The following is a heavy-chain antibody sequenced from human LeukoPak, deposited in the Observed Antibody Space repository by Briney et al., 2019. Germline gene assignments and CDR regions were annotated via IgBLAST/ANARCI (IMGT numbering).Heavy chain of an antibody. J-gene: IGHJ2*01. CDR1: GGTFSSYA. V-gene: IGHV1-69*01. Sequence: VASVKVSCKASGGTFSSYAISWVRQAPGQGLEWMGGIIPIFGTANYAQKFQGRVTITADESTSTAYMELSSLRSEDTAVYYCARSEKELGINWYFDLWGRGTLVTVSS. CDR3: ARSEKELGINWYFDL. CDR2: IIPIFGTA. D-gene: IGHD7-27*01.